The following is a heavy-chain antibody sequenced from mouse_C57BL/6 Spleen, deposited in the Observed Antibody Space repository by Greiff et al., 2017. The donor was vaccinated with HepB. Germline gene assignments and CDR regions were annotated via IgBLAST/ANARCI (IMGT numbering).Heavy chain of an antibody. J-gene: IGHJ2*01. D-gene: IGHD1-1*01. CDR3: ARDEGSSYGYFDY. CDR2: ISDGGSYT. Sequence: EVKVVESGGGLVKPGGSLKLSCAASGFTFSSYAMSWVRQTPEKRLEWVATISDGGSYTYYPDNVKGRFTISRDNAKNNLYLQMSHLKSEDTAMYYCARDEGSSYGYFDYWGQGTTLTVSS. CDR1: GFTFSSYA. V-gene: IGHV5-4*01.